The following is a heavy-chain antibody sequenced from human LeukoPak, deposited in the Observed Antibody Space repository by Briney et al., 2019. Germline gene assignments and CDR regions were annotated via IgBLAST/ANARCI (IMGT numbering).Heavy chain of an antibody. D-gene: IGHD4-11*01. CDR2: IIPIFGTA. Sequence: SVKVSWKASGGTFSSYAISWVRQAPGQGLEWMGGIIPIFGTANYAQKFQGRVTITADESTSTAYMELSSLRSEDTAVYYCARVGFRNYEVVGWFDPWGQGTLVTVSS. CDR3: ARVGFRNYEVVGWFDP. J-gene: IGHJ5*02. CDR1: GGTFSSYA. V-gene: IGHV1-69*13.